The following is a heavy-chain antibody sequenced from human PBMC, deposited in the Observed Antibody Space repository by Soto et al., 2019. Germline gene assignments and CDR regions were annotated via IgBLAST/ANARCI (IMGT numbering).Heavy chain of an antibody. D-gene: IGHD6-19*01. V-gene: IGHV1-2*02. CDR3: ARDRDRTSYNIEVGFDP. Sequence: ASVKVSCKASGYTFTGYYMHWVRQAPGQGLEWMGWINPNSGGTNYAQKFQGRATMTRDTSISTAYMELSRLRSDDTAVYYCARDRDRTSYNIEVGFDPWGQGTLVTVSS. CDR2: INPNSGGT. J-gene: IGHJ5*02. CDR1: GYTFTGYY.